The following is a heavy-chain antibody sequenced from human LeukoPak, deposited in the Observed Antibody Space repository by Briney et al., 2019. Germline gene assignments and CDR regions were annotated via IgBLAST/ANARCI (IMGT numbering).Heavy chain of an antibody. V-gene: IGHV1-3*02. D-gene: IGHD2-21*01. CDR1: GYTFISYA. CDR3: ARDQVGIADY. Sequence: ASVKVSCKASGYTFISYAMHWVRQAPGQRLEWMGWSNAGNGNTKYSQEFQGRVTITRDTSASTAYMELSSLRSEDTAVYYRARDQVGIADYWGQGTLVTVSS. CDR2: SNAGNGNT. J-gene: IGHJ4*02.